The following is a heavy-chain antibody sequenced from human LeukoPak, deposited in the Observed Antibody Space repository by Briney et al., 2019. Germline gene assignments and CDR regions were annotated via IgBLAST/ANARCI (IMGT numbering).Heavy chain of an antibody. V-gene: IGHV5-51*01. Sequence: GEPLTISGKGSGYRFNTYWIGWVRPMTGKGLDWMGIIYPGDSDTKYSTSFQGQVTISADKSISNAYLQWSSLKASDTAMYYCARPQDFGLTGMNAFDIWGQGTMVTVSS. CDR3: ARPQDFGLTGMNAFDI. CDR1: GYRFNTYW. J-gene: IGHJ3*02. CDR2: IYPGDSDT. D-gene: IGHD7-27*01.